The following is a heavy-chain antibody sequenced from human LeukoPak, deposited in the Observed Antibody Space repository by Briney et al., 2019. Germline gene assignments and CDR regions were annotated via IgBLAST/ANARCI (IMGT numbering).Heavy chain of an antibody. J-gene: IGHJ4*02. CDR2: IYSGGST. V-gene: IGHV3-53*01. CDR3: ARGLSGSYHYFDY. Sequence: GGSLRLSCAASGFTVSNNYMRWVRQAPGKGLEWVSVIYSGGSTYYADSVKGRFTISRDNSKNTLYLQVNSLRAEDTAVYYCARGLSGSYHYFDYWGQGTLVTVSS. D-gene: IGHD1-26*01. CDR1: GFTVSNNY.